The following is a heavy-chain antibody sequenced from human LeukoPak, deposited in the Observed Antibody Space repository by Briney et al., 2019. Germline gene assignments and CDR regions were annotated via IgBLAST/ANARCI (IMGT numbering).Heavy chain of an antibody. V-gene: IGHV1-18*04. D-gene: IGHD2-2*01. J-gene: IGHJ4*02. CDR3: ARTYCSSTSCYWVFDY. CDR1: RYTFTSYG. Sequence: ASVNVSCKSSRYTFTSYGISSVRQAPGQGREWMGWINAYNGNTNYAQKLQGRVTMTTDTSTSTAYMELRSLRSDDTAVYYCARTYCSSTSCYWVFDYWGQGTLVTVSS. CDR2: INAYNGNT.